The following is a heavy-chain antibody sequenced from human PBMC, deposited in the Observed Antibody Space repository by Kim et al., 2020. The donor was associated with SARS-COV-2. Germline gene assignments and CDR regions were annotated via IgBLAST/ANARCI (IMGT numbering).Heavy chain of an antibody. CDR2: INGAGTNR. J-gene: IGHJ4*02. V-gene: IGHV3-23*01. CDR3: ARVHPMVSDVLTGYSGFDF. CDR1: GFTFSNFA. D-gene: IGHD3-9*01. Sequence: GGSLRLSCAASGFTFSNFAMSWVRHAPGKGLEWVSAINGAGTNRYYADSVKGRFTLSRDNSKNTMYLQMNSLRAEDTALYYCARVHPMVSDVLTGYSGFDFWGQGTLVIVSS.